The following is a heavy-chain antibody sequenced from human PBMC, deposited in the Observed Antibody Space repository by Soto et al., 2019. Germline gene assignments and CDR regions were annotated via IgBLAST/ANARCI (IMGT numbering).Heavy chain of an antibody. CDR1: GGSIRTSRYY. D-gene: IGHD2-8*02. CDR3: ASSIGFCTGGTCSPRYFDY. CDR2: IYYTGST. J-gene: IGHJ4*02. V-gene: IGHV4-39*01. Sequence: SETLSLTCAVSGGSIRTSRYYWGWIRQPPGKGLEWIGSIYYTGSTYYNPSLKSRITISVDTSKSQISLNVSSVTAADTAIYYCASSIGFCTGGTCSPRYFDYWGLGTLVTVSS.